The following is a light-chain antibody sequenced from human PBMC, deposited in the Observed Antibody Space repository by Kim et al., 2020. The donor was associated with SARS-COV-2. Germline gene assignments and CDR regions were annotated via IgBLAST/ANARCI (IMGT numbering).Light chain of an antibody. CDR2: EIS. Sequence: DIQMTQAPSTLSASVGDSVTFTCRASHNVNNWLAWYLQRPGHAPTLLVYEISVLESGVPSRFSGGTSGPDFTLTISSLQPEDSGPYYCQQYNSYPSTFGQGTKLEI. J-gene: IGKJ2*01. CDR3: QQYNSYPST. V-gene: IGKV1-5*01. CDR1: HNVNNW.